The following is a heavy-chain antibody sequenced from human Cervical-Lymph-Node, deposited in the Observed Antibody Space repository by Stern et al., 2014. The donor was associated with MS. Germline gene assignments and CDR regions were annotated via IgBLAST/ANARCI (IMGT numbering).Heavy chain of an antibody. CDR2: INPNSGGT. D-gene: IGHD6-6*01. CDR1: GYTFTGYY. CDR3: ARGAYSSSSSAFDI. V-gene: IGHV1-2*02. Sequence: VQLVESGAEVKKPGASVKVSCKASGYTFTGYYVHWVRQAPGQGLEWMGWINPNSGGTDYAQKFQGRVTMTRDTSISTAYMELSRLISDDTAVYYCARGAYSSSSSAFDIWGQGTMVTVSS. J-gene: IGHJ3*02.